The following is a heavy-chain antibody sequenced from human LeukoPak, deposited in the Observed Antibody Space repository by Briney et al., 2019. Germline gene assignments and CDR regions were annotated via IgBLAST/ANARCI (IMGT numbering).Heavy chain of an antibody. V-gene: IGHV3-7*04. CDR1: GFTFTNYW. J-gene: IGHJ4*02. CDR2: IKQDGTDK. CDR3: ARHLSGTFDY. Sequence: PGGSLRLSCAASGFTFTNYWMTWVCQAPGEGLEWVANIKQDGTDKFYVDSVKGRFTISRDNAKNSLFLQMSSLRVEDTAVYFCARHLSGTFDYWGQGTLVTVSS. D-gene: IGHD1-1*01.